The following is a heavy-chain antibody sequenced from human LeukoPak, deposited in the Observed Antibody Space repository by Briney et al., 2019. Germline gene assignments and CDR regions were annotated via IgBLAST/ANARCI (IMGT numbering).Heavy chain of an antibody. D-gene: IGHD4-23*01. CDR3: ARGQGGNPRGYYFDY. J-gene: IGHJ4*02. CDR2: ISGSGGST. CDR1: GFTFSSYA. Sequence: GGSLRLSCAASGFTFSSYAMSWVRQAPGKGLEWVSAISGSGGSTYYAGSVKGRFTISRDNSKNTLYLQMNSLRAEDTAVYYCARGQGGNPRGYYFDYWGQGTLVTVSS. V-gene: IGHV3-23*01.